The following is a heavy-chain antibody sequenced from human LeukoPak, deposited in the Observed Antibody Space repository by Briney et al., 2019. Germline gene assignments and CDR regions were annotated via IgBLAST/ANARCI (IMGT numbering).Heavy chain of an antibody. CDR2: IIPILGIA. CDR3: ARDWAAAGFYFDY. J-gene: IGHJ4*02. CDR1: GYTFTGYY. V-gene: IGHV1-69*04. Sequence: ASVKVSCKASGYTFTGYYMHWVRQAPGQGLEWMGRIIPILGIANYAQKFQGRVTITADKSTSTAYMELSSLRSEDTAVYYCARDWAAAGFYFDYWGQGTLVTVSS. D-gene: IGHD6-13*01.